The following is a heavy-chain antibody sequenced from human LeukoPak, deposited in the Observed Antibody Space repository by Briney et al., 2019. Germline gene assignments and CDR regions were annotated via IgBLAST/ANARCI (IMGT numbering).Heavy chain of an antibody. CDR3: ARDRIVGAALYYYYYGMDV. Sequence: ASVKVSCKASGYTFTSYYMHWVRQAPGQGLEWMGIINPSGGSTSYAQKFQGRVTMTRDTSTSTVYVELSSLRSEDTAVCYCARDRIVGAALYYYYYGMDVWGQGTTVTVSS. D-gene: IGHD1-26*01. CDR2: INPSGGST. CDR1: GYTFTSYY. V-gene: IGHV1-46*01. J-gene: IGHJ6*02.